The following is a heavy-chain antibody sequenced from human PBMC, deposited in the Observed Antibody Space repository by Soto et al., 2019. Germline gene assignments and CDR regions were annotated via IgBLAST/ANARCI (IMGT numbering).Heavy chain of an antibody. CDR3: ARGVRGVATIAIGFYLDY. J-gene: IGHJ4*02. Sequence: QVQLVESGGGVVQPGRSLRLSCAASEFIFNSYGMHWIRQAPGKGLEWVAVISYDGSNIFYADSVKGRFTISRDNSNNTLYLQMNSLRGDDTAVYYCARGVRGVATIAIGFYLDYWGQGTLVTTSS. V-gene: IGHV3-30*03. CDR1: EFIFNSYG. CDR2: ISYDGSNI. D-gene: IGHD5-12*01.